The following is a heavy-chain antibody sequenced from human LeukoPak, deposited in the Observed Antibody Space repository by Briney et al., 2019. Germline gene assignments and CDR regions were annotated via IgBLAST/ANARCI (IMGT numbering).Heavy chain of an antibody. CDR2: INHSGST. CDR1: GGSFSGYY. J-gene: IGHJ6*02. D-gene: IGHD2-2*01. V-gene: IGHV4-34*01. CDR3: ARGRCSSTSCYFYYYYGMDV. Sequence: SETLSLTCAVYGGSFSGYYWSWIRQPPGKGLEWIGEINHSGSTNYNPSLKSRVTISVDTSKNQFSLKLSSVTAADTAVYYCARGRCSSTSCYFYYYYGMDVWGQGTSVTVSS.